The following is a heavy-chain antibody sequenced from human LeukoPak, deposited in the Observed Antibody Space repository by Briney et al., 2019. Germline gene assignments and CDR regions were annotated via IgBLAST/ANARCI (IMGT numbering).Heavy chain of an antibody. D-gene: IGHD1/OR15-1a*01. CDR2: IYYSGST. J-gene: IGHJ5*02. CDR1: GGSISSYY. V-gene: IGHV4-59*01. CDR3: ARDPGLGITGTNWLDP. Sequence: SETLSLTCTVSGGSISSYYWSWFRQPPGKGLEWIGYIYYSGSTNYNPSLKSRVTISVDTSKNQFSLKLRSVTAADTAVYYCARDPGLGITGTNWLDPWGQGTLVTVSS.